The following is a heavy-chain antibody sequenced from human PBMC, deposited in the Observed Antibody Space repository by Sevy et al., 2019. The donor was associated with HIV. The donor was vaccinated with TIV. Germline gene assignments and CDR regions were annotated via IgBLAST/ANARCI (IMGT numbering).Heavy chain of an antibody. V-gene: IGHV3-33*01. Sequence: GGSLRLSCTASGFTFSSFGIHWVRQAPGKGLEWVALMWYDGNNKYYADSVKGRFTTSRDSSKNTLYLQMNNLRAEDTAVYYCARGPSLIVAGAAGYLDYWGQGTLVTVSS. D-gene: IGHD2-21*01. J-gene: IGHJ4*02. CDR3: ARGPSLIVAGAAGYLDY. CDR2: MWYDGNNK. CDR1: GFTFSSFG.